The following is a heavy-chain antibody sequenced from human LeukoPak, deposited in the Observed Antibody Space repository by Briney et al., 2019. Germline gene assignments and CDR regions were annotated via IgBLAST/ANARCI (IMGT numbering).Heavy chain of an antibody. CDR2: ISTSGGNT. J-gene: IGHJ4*02. Sequence: PGGSLRLSCTASGLIFTGYAMTWVRLAPGKGLEWVSGISTSGGNTFYADSVKGRFTISRDNSKDTLYLQMNSLRVDDTAVYYCAKRGPNYYYFDYWGQGTLVTVSS. CDR3: AKRGPNYYYFDY. D-gene: IGHD3-10*01. CDR1: GLIFTGYA. V-gene: IGHV3-23*01.